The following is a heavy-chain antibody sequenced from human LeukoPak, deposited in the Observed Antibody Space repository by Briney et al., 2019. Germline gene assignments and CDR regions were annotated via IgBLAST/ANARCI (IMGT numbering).Heavy chain of an antibody. CDR3: ARVAAEVVGVPGAIGFGWLRRDYYYMDV. D-gene: IGHD2-2*02. V-gene: IGHV1-46*01. J-gene: IGHJ6*03. CDR1: GYTFTSYY. Sequence: GASVKVSCKASGYTFTSYYMHWVRQAPGEGLEWMGIINPSGGSTSYAQKFQGRVTMTRDMSTSTVYMELSSLRSEDTAVYYRARVAAEVVGVPGAIGFGWLRRDYYYMDVWGKGTTVIVSS. CDR2: INPSGGST.